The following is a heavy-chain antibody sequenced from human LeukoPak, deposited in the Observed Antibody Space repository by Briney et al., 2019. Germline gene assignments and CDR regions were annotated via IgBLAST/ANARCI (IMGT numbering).Heavy chain of an antibody. Sequence: KAGESLKISCKGSEYSFTSYWIGWVRQMPGKGLEWMGIIYPGDSDTRYSPSFQGQVTISADKSISTAYLQWSSLKASDTAMYYSARQAYYDFWSGSLTSIGYYMDVWGKGTTVTVSS. V-gene: IGHV5-51*01. CDR2: IYPGDSDT. D-gene: IGHD3-3*01. CDR3: ARQAYYDFWSGSLTSIGYYMDV. CDR1: EYSFTSYW. J-gene: IGHJ6*03.